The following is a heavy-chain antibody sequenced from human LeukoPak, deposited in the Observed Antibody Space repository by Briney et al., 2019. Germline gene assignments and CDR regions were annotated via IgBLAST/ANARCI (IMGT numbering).Heavy chain of an antibody. V-gene: IGHV3-53*01. J-gene: IGHJ4*02. CDR3: ARRAGDYSHPYDY. Sequence: GGSLRLSCAASGFTFSKAWMNWVRQAPGKGLEWVSFIYSGGNTYYADSVKGRFTISRDNSKNTVHLQMNSLRAEDTAMYYCARRAGDYSHPYDYWGQGTLVTVSS. CDR1: GFTFSKAW. D-gene: IGHD3-22*01. CDR2: IYSGGNT.